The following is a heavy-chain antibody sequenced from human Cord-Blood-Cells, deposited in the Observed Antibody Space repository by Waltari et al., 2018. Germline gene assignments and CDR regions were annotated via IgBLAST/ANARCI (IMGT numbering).Heavy chain of an antibody. J-gene: IGHJ2*01. D-gene: IGHD5-12*01. CDR3: ARHQWEMATIISSWYFDL. CDR2: IYYSGST. V-gene: IGHV4-39*01. Sequence: QLQLQESGPGLVKPSETLSLTCTVSGGSISSSSYYWGWIRQPPGQGLEWIGSIYYSGSTYYNPSLKSRVTISVDTSKNQFSLKLSSVTAADTAVYYCARHQWEMATIISSWYFDLWGRGTLVTVSS. CDR1: GGSISSSSYY.